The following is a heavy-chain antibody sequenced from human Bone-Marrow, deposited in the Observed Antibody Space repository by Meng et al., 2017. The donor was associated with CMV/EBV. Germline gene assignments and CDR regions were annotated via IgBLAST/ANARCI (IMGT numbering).Heavy chain of an antibody. CDR1: GGSISSSNW. V-gene: IGHV4-4*02. D-gene: IGHD1-26*01. Sequence: QVQLQESGPGLVKPSGTLSLTFAVSGGSISSSNWWSWVRQPPGKGLEWIGEIYHSGSTNYNPSLKSRVTISVDKSKNQFSLKLSSVTAADTAVYYCARGAFVGGSYPKGSAGFDYWGQGTLVTVSS. CDR2: IYHSGST. CDR3: ARGAFVGGSYPKGSAGFDY. J-gene: IGHJ4*02.